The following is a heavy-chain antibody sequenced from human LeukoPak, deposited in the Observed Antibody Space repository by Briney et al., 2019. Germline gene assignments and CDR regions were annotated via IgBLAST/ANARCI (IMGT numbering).Heavy chain of an antibody. CDR1: GGSISSSTYY. D-gene: IGHD1-26*01. V-gene: IGHV4-39*01. J-gene: IGHJ4*02. CDR2: IHYSGST. CDR3: ARLASGRFFNY. Sequence: NTSETLSLTCTVSGGSISSSTYYWGWIRQPPGKGLEWIGSIHYSGSTYYNPSLESRVTISVDTSKNQFSLKLSSVTAADTAVHYCARLASGRFFNYWGQGTLVTVSS.